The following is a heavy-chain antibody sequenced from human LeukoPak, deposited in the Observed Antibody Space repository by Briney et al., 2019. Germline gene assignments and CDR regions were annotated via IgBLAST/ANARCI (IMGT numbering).Heavy chain of an antibody. J-gene: IGHJ4*02. D-gene: IGHD3-22*01. CDR3: ARTYYYDSSGYYSYYFDY. CDR2: IYYSGST. Sequence: SETLSLTCTVSGGSISSSRYYWGWIRQPPGKGLEWIGSIYYSGSTYYNPSLKSRVTISVDTSKNQFSLKLSSVTAADTAVYYCARTYYYDSSGYYSYYFDYWGQGTLVTVSS. V-gene: IGHV4-39*07. CDR1: GGSISSSRYY.